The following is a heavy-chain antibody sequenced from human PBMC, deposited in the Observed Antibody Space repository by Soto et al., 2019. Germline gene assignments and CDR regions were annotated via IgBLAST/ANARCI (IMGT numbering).Heavy chain of an antibody. CDR1: GAYISDFS. V-gene: IGHV4-4*07. J-gene: IGHJ1*01. Sequence: KTSETLSLTCRVSGAYISDFSWSWIRQPAGKRLEWIGRITINGNTQKNPSFKSRVTMSIDTYRTHFSLNLQPETAADTALNYCAGETGENWTYEAHWGPGPLVTVSS. D-gene: IGHD1-7*01. CDR2: ITINGNT. CDR3: AGETGENWTYEAH.